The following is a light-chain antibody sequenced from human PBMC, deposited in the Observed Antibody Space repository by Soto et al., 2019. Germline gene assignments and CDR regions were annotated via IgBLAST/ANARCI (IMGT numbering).Light chain of an antibody. CDR1: QTVSSN. CDR3: QQYGTSPIT. V-gene: IGKV3-20*01. Sequence: EVVMTQYPATLSVSPGERATLSWRASQTVSSNLAWYQQKPGQAPRLLIYGASSTATGIPDRFSGSGSGTDFTLTISRLEPEDFAVYYCQQYGTSPITFGQGTRLEI. CDR2: GAS. J-gene: IGKJ5*01.